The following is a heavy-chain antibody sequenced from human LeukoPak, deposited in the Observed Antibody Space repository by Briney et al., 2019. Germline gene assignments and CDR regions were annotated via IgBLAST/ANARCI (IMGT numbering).Heavy chain of an antibody. CDR1: GGSISSYY. CDR2: IYYSGST. D-gene: IGHD1-26*01. Sequence: PSETLSLTCTVSGGSISSYYWSWVRQPPGKGLEWIGYIYYSGSTNYNPSLKSRVTISVDTSKNQFSLKLSSVTAADTAVYYCARGAVGATGKFLWGYYYYYMDVWGKGTTVTVSS. V-gene: IGHV4-59*01. CDR3: ARGAVGATGKFLWGYYYYYMDV. J-gene: IGHJ6*03.